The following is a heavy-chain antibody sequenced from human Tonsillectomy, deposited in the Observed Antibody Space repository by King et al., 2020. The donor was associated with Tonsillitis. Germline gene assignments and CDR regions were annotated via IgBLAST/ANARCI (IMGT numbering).Heavy chain of an antibody. CDR3: ARITYYYDSSGYFRFDY. J-gene: IGHJ4*02. CDR1: GFSLSNARMG. V-gene: IGHV2-26*01. Sequence: QVTLKESGPVLVKPXETLTLTCTVSGFSLSNARMGVSWIRQPPGKALEWLXHIFSNXEKSYSTSLKSRLTISKDTSKSQVVLTMTNMDPVDTATYYCARITYYYDSSGYFRFDYWGQGTLVTVSS. D-gene: IGHD3-22*01. CDR2: IFSNXEK.